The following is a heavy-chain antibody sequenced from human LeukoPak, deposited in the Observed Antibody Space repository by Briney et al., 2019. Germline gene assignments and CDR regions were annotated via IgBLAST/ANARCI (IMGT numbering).Heavy chain of an antibody. CDR2: FDPEDGET. CDR3: ARDVGSGYPMGANWFDP. V-gene: IGHV1-24*01. J-gene: IGHJ5*02. Sequence: ASVKVSCKVSGYTLTELSMHWVRQAPGKGLEWMGGFDPEDGETIYAQKFQGRVTMTEDTSTDTAYMELSSLRSEDTAVYYCARDVGSGYPMGANWFDPWGQGTLVTVSS. CDR1: GYTLTELS. D-gene: IGHD3-3*01.